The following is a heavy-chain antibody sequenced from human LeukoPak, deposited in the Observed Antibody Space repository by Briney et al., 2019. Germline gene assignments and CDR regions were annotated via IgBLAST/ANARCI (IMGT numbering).Heavy chain of an antibody. CDR1: GFTVDNNY. J-gene: IGHJ4*02. V-gene: IGHV3-53*04. CDR2: ISSSGVT. D-gene: IGHD3-16*01. CDR3: SRVTLGYGLDY. Sequence: PGGSLRLSCAASGFTVDNNYMNWVRQAPGKGLEWVAVISSSGVTHYADPVEGRFTISRHSSTNTVYLQMNSLGADDTAVYYCSRVTLGYGLDYWGQGTLVTVSS.